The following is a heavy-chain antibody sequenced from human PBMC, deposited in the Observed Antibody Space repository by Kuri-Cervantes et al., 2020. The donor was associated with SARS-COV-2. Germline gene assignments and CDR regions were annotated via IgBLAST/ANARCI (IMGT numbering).Heavy chain of an antibody. V-gene: IGHV3-21*01. J-gene: IGHJ4*02. CDR2: ISGSSEYI. D-gene: IGHD1-26*01. CDR1: GFTISSYT. Sequence: GGSLRLSCTASGFTISSYTLTWVRQAPGKGLEWVSSISGSSEYIYYADSVKGRFTISRDNARNSLFLQMNRLRDEDTAVYYCARWRVGAKTWGQGTLVTVSS. CDR3: ARWRVGAKT.